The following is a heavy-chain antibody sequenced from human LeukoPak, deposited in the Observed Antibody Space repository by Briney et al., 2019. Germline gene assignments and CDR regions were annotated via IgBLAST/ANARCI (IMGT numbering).Heavy chain of an antibody. J-gene: IGHJ6*02. V-gene: IGHV3-21*01. CDR1: RFTFSSYS. CDR3: ARALHYDFWSGYYPHV. D-gene: IGHD3-3*01. Sequence: GGSLRLSCAASRFTFSSYSMNWVRQAPGKGLEWVSSISSSSSYIYYADSVKGRFTISRDNAKNSLYLQMNSLRAEDTAVYYCARALHYDFWSGYYPHVWGQGTTVTVSS. CDR2: ISSSSSYI.